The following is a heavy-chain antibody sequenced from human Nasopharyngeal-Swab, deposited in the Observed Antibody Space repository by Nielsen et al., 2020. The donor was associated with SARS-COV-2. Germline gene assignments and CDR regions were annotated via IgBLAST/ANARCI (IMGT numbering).Heavy chain of an antibody. D-gene: IGHD4-23*01. V-gene: IGHV3-23*01. J-gene: IGHJ4*02. CDR1: GFTFSSYA. CDR2: LSGSGGST. Sequence: GESLKISCTASGFTFSSYAMSWVRQAPGKGLEWVSELSGSGGSTYYAESVKGRFTISRDNSKNTLYLQMSSLRAEDTAIYYCAKDLGVESPLWFDYWGQGTLLTVSP. CDR3: AKDLGVESPLWFDY.